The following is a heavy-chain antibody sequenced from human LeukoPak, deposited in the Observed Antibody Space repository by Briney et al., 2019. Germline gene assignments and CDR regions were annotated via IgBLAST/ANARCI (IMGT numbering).Heavy chain of an antibody. J-gene: IGHJ4*02. CDR2: ISGSGGST. V-gene: IGHV3-23*01. D-gene: IGHD3-10*01. Sequence: GGSLRLSCAASGFTFSSYGMSWVRQAPGKGLEWVSAISGSGGSTYYADSVKGRFTISRDNSKNTLYLQMNSLRAEDTAVYYCAKDEVTGLLWFGEPYWGQGTLVTVSS. CDR1: GFTFSSYG. CDR3: AKDEVTGLLWFGEPY.